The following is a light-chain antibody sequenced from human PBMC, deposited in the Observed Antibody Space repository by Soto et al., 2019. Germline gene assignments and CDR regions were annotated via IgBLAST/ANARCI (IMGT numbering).Light chain of an antibody. CDR1: SSDVGGYNY. CDR2: DVS. Sequence: QSALTQPASVSGSPGQSITISCTGTSSDVGGYNYVSWYHHHPGKAPKLIIFDVSNRPSGVSNPFSGSKSGNTASLTISAIQPEDEADYYCSSYTTSNTRQIVFGTGTKVTVL. CDR3: SSYTTSNTRQIV. J-gene: IGLJ1*01. V-gene: IGLV2-14*03.